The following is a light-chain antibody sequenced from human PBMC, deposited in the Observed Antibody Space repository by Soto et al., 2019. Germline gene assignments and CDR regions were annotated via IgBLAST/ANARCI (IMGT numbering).Light chain of an antibody. CDR3: SSYTISSTRV. CDR2: EVS. J-gene: IGLJ3*02. CDR1: SNDVGAFNY. Sequence: QSALTQPASVSGSPGQSITISCTGTSNDVGAFNYVSWYQQHPGTAPKLMIYEVSNRPSGVSHRFSGSKSGNTASLTISGLQAEDEADYYCSSYTISSTRVSGGGTKLTVL. V-gene: IGLV2-14*01.